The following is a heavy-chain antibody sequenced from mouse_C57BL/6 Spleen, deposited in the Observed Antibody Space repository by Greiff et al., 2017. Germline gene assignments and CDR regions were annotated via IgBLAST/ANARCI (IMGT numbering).Heavy chain of an antibody. CDR1: GYTFTSYG. CDR3: ARTAGSNHYYAMDY. V-gene: IGHV1-81*01. J-gene: IGHJ4*01. CDR2: IYPRSGNT. Sequence: QVQLQQSGAELARPGASVKLSCKASGYTFTSYGISWVKQRTGQGLEWIGEIYPRSGNTYYNEKFKGKATLTADKSSSTAYMELRSLTSEDSAVYFCARTAGSNHYYAMDYWGQGTSVTVSS. D-gene: IGHD2-5*01.